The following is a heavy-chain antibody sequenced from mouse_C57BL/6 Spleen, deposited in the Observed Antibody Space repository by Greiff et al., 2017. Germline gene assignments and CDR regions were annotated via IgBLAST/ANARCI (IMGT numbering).Heavy chain of an antibody. V-gene: IGHV1-55*01. CDR3: ARGGYDKAWFAY. Sequence: QVQLQQPGAELVKPGASVKMSCKASGYTFTSYWITWVKQRPGQGLEWIGDIYPGSGSTNYNEKFKSKATLTVETSSSTAYMQLSSLQSEDSAVYYWARGGYDKAWFAYWGQGTLVTVSA. J-gene: IGHJ3*01. CDR1: GYTFTSYW. D-gene: IGHD2-2*01. CDR2: IYPGSGST.